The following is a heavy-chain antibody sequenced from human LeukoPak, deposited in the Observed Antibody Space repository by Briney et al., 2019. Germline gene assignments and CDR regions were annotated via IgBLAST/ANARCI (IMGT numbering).Heavy chain of an antibody. CDR1: GYTFTAYY. V-gene: IGHV1-2*02. CDR2: SNPNSGGT. J-gene: IGHJ4*02. CDR3: ARDDSRSWSSDFDH. D-gene: IGHD6-13*01. Sequence: GASVKVSCKASGYTFTAYYMHWVRQAPGQGLEWMGWSNPNSGGTDYAQKFQGRVTMTRDTSINTAYMELSSLRSDDTAVYYCARDDSRSWSSDFDHWGQGTLVTVSS.